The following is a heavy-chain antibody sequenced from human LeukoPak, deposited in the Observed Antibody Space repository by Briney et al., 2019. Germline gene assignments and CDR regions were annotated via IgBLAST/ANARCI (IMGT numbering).Heavy chain of an antibody. V-gene: IGHV1-8*01. CDR2: MNPNSGNT. D-gene: IGHD3-3*01. CDR1: GYTFTIYD. J-gene: IGHJ6*02. CDR3: ARADYDFWSGTKYGMDV. Sequence: ASVKVSCKASGYTFTIYDINWVRQAPGQGLEWMGWMNPNSGNTGYAQKFQGRVTMTRNTSISTAYMELSSLRSEDTAVYYCARADYDFWSGTKYGMDVWGQGTTVTVSS.